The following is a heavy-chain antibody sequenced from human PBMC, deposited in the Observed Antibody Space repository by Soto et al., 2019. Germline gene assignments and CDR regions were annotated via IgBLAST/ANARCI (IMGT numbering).Heavy chain of an antibody. V-gene: IGHV3-11*04. D-gene: IGHD6-25*01. Sequence: GGSLRLSCAASGFTFSDYYMTWIRQVPGKGLQWVAYIGSSGRTIYYADSVKGRFTISRDYSKNTLYLEMSSLRAEDTAVYYCARAARIPVLTATLLDYWGQGTLVTVSS. CDR3: ARAARIPVLTATLLDY. CDR2: IGSSGRTI. CDR1: GFTFSDYY. J-gene: IGHJ4*02.